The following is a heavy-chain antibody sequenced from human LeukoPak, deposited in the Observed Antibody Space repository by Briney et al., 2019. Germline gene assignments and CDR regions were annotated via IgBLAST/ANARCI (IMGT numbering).Heavy chain of an antibody. D-gene: IGHD3-22*01. CDR3: ATETYDSSGYYDPYFDY. J-gene: IGHJ4*02. CDR2: XDPEDGET. V-gene: IGHV1-24*01. CDR1: GYTLTELS. Sequence: ASVKVSCKVSGYTLTELSMXXVRQAPGXXXXXXXXXDPEDGETIYAQKFQGRVTMTEDTSTDTAYMELSSLRSEDTAVYYCATETYDSSGYYDPYFDYWGQGTLVTVSS.